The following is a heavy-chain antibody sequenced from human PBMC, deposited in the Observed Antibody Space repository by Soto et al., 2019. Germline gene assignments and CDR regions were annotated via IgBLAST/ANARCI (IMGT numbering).Heavy chain of an antibody. CDR2: IYCSGST. Sequence: SETLSLTCTVSGGSISSYYWSWIRQPSGKGLEWIGYIYCSGSTNYNPSLKSRVTISVDTSKNQFSLKLSSVTAADTAVYYCARDRVVVAATRGYYYYYMDVGGKGTTVTVSS. D-gene: IGHD2-15*01. CDR1: GGSISSYY. J-gene: IGHJ6*03. CDR3: ARDRVVVAATRGYYYYYMDV. V-gene: IGHV4-59*01.